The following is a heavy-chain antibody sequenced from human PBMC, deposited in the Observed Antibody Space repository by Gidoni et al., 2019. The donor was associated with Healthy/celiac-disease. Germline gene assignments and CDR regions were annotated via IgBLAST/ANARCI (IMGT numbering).Heavy chain of an antibody. CDR1: GFTFSSYA. V-gene: IGHV3-30*04. CDR2: ISYDGSNK. CDR3: ARDGGRAFDI. Sequence: QVQLVESGGGVVQPGRSLRLSCAASGFTFSSYAMHWVRQAPGKGLEWVAVISYDGSNKYYADSVKGRFTISRDNSKNTLYLQMNSLRAEDTAVYYCARDGGRAFDIWGQGTMVTVSS. J-gene: IGHJ3*02. D-gene: IGHD3-16*01.